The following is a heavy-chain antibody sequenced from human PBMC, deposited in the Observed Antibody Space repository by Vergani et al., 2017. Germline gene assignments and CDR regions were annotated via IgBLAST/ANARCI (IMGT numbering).Heavy chain of an antibody. CDR1: GYTFTSYY. Sequence: QVQLVQSGAEVKKPGASVKVSCKASGYTFTSYYMHWVRQAPGQGLEWMGIINPSGGSTSYAQKFQGRVTMTRDTSTSTVYMELSSLRSEDTAVYYCAREGRGILEWTLVNWFDPWGQGTLVTVSS. V-gene: IGHV1-46*01. J-gene: IGHJ5*02. CDR3: AREGRGILEWTLVNWFDP. D-gene: IGHD3-3*01. CDR2: INPSGGST.